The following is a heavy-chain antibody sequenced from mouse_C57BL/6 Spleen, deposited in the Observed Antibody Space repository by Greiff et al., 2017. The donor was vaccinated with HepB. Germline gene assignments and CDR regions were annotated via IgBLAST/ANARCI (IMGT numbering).Heavy chain of an antibody. CDR1: GYSFTGYY. V-gene: IGHV1-42*01. D-gene: IGHD2-1*01. Sequence: EVKVVESGPELVKPGASVKISCKASGYSFTGYYMNWVKQSPEKSLEWIGEINPSTGGTTYNQKFKAKATLTVDKSSSTAYMQLKSLTSEDSAVYYCAEIYYGNYEYWGQGTTLTVSS. CDR2: INPSTGGT. J-gene: IGHJ2*01. CDR3: AEIYYGNYEY.